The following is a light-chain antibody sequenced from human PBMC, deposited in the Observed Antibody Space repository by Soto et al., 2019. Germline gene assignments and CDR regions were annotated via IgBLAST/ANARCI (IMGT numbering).Light chain of an antibody. V-gene: IGLV2-8*02. CDR2: EVS. J-gene: IGLJ2*01. Sequence: QSVQTQPPSESRSPGQSVTISCTGTSSDVGGYNYVSWYQQHPGKAPKLMIYEVSKRPSGVPDRFSGSKSGNTASLTVSGLQAEDEPDYYCSSYAGSNRGVFGGGTKLTLL. CDR3: SSYAGSNRGV. CDR1: SSDVGGYNY.